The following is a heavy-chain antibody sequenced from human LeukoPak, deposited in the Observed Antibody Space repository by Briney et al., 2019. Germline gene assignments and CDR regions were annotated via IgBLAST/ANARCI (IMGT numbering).Heavy chain of an antibody. V-gene: IGHV1-3*01. CDR1: GDSSRANA. CDR2: ISAGSGNT. Sequence: ASVKVSCKASGDSSRANAIVWLRQAPGQRPEWMGWISAGSGNTKYSQTFQDRLTLTRDTAASTVYMDLSSLRPEDTAVYFCARERDDDPFDIWGQGTLVIVSS. J-gene: IGHJ3*02. D-gene: IGHD1-1*01. CDR3: ARERDDDPFDI.